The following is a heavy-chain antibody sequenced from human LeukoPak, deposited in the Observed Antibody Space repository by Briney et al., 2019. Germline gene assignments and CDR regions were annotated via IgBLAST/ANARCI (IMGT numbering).Heavy chain of an antibody. J-gene: IGHJ6*02. D-gene: IGHD2-21*01. CDR2: INAGNGNT. CDR1: GYTFTSYA. Sequence: ASVKLSCKASGYTFTSYAMHWVRQAPGQRLERMGWINAGNGNTKYSQKFQGRVTITRDTSASTAYMELRSLRSDDTAVYYCARDGETLYGMDVWGQGTTVTVSS. CDR3: ARDGETLYGMDV. V-gene: IGHV1-3*01.